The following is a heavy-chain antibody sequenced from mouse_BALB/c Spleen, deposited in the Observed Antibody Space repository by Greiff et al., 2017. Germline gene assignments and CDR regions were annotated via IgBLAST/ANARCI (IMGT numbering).Heavy chain of an antibody. V-gene: IGHV1S135*01. Sequence: EVQLEQSGPELMKPGASVKISCKASGYSFTSYYMHWVKQSHGKSLEWIGYIDPFNGGTSYNQKFKGKATLTVDKSSSTAYMHLSSLTSEDSAVDYWARLITTEYFDYWGQGTTLTVSS. D-gene: IGHD2-4*01. CDR2: IDPFNGGT. CDR3: ARLITTEYFDY. J-gene: IGHJ2*01. CDR1: GYSFTSYY.